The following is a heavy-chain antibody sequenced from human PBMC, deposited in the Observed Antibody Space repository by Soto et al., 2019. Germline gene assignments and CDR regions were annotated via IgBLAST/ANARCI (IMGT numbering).Heavy chain of an antibody. Sequence: QVQLVESGGGVVQPGGSLRLSCAASGFTFSTDAMHWVRQAPGKGLEGVAVISYDGTNKYYPDSVKGRFTISRDNSKNTLYLQMNSLRTEDTAVYYCAKGGQGLTGHRGGFAFWGQGTMVTVSS. CDR3: AKGGQGLTGHRGGFAF. CDR2: ISYDGTNK. V-gene: IGHV3-30*18. D-gene: IGHD3-9*01. CDR1: GFTFSTDA. J-gene: IGHJ3*01.